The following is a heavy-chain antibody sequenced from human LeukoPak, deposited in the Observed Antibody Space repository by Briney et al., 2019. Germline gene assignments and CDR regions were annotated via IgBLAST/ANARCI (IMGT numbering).Heavy chain of an antibody. CDR3: ARYYYGSGSYYYFDS. CDR1: GGPISSSSYY. D-gene: IGHD3-10*01. J-gene: IGHJ4*02. V-gene: IGHV4-39*01. Sequence: SETLSLTCTVSGGPISSSSYYWGWIRQPPGKGLEWIGNIYYSGSTYYNPSLKSRVTMSVDTSKNQFSLRLSSVTAADTAVYYCARYYYGSGSYYYFDSWGQGTLVTVSS. CDR2: IYYSGST.